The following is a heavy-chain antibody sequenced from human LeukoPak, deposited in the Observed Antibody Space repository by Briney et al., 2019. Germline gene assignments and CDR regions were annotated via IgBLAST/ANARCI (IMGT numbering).Heavy chain of an antibody. J-gene: IGHJ4*02. Sequence: GGSLRLSCAASGFSLMNAWMIWVRQAPGKGLEWVGRIKSNADGGTPDYAAPARGRLTISRDDSKNTLYLQMNSLKTEDTAVYYCTTFYHEYSPYWGRGTLVTVSS. D-gene: IGHD2/OR15-2a*01. CDR3: TTFYHEYSPY. V-gene: IGHV3-15*01. CDR1: GFSLMNAW. CDR2: IKSNADGGTP.